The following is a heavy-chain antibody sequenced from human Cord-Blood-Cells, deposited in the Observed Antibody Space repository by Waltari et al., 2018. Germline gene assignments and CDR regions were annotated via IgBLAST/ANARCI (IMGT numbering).Heavy chain of an antibody. CDR2: INHSGST. Sequence: QVQLQQWGAGLLKPSETLSLTCAVYGGSFSGYYCSWISQPPGKGLEWIGEINHSGSTNYYPSLKSRVTISVDTSKNQFSLKLSSVTAADTAVYYCARFSMRGSGSYYSFDYWGQGTLVTVSS. CDR1: GGSFSGYY. D-gene: IGHD3-10*01. J-gene: IGHJ4*02. V-gene: IGHV4-34*01. CDR3: ARFSMRGSGSYYSFDY.